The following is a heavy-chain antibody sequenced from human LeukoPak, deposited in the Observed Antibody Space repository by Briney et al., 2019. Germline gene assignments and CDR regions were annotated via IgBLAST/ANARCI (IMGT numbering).Heavy chain of an antibody. J-gene: IGHJ3*02. Sequence: GGSLRLSCAASGFTFSSYSMNWVRQAPGKGLEWVSSISSSSSYIYYADSVKGRFTISRDNAKNSLYLQMNSLRAEDTAVYYCARDRESDFGVVTYDAFDIWGQGTMVTVSS. V-gene: IGHV3-21*01. CDR3: ARDRESDFGVVTYDAFDI. D-gene: IGHD3-3*01. CDR1: GFTFSSYS. CDR2: ISSSSSYI.